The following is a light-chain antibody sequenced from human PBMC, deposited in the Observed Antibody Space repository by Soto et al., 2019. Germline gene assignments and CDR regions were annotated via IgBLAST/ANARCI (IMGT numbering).Light chain of an antibody. CDR1: SSDVGDYNY. V-gene: IGLV2-14*01. CDR2: DVS. Sequence: QSALTQPASVSGSPGQSITISCTGTSSDVGDYNYVSWYQQHPGKAPKLMLYDVSNRPSGISNRFSGSKSGNTASLTISGLQAEDEAEDYCSSYTSSSTLFGTGTKLTVL. J-gene: IGLJ1*01. CDR3: SSYTSSSTL.